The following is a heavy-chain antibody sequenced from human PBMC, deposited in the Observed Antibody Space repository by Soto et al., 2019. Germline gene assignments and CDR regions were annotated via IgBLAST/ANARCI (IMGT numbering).Heavy chain of an antibody. CDR1: GGSLKSNSYS. CDR3: ARGDHDWGDDYGGYSYLHYFDF. J-gene: IGHJ4*02. Sequence: SETLSLTCTVSGGSLKSNSYSWTWIRQSPGKGLQWIGSVSYTGSTNYNPSLEGRVTMSIDTSKHRFSLRLSSVTAADTAVYYCARGDHDWGDDYGGYSYLHYFDFWGQGTPVTVSS. CDR2: VSYTGST. V-gene: IGHV4-61*01. D-gene: IGHD3-22*01.